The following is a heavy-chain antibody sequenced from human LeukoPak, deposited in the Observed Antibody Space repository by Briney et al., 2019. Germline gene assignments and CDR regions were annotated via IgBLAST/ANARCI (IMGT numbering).Heavy chain of an antibody. V-gene: IGHV3-66*01. CDR3: AKVGLTVTTILDYFDS. D-gene: IGHD4-11*01. CDR2: IYSGGST. CDR1: EFSVGSNY. J-gene: IGHJ4*02. Sequence: GGSLRHSCAAYEFSVGSNYMTWVRQAPGKGLEWVSLIYSGGSTYYADSVKGRFTISRDNSKNTLYLQMNSLRAEDTAVYYCAKVGLTVTTILDYFDSWGQGTMVTVSS.